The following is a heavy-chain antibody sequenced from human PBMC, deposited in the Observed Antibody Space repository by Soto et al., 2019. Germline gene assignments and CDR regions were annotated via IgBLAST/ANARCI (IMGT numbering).Heavy chain of an antibody. D-gene: IGHD6-19*01. CDR1: GFTFSSYA. V-gene: IGHV3-30-3*01. J-gene: IGHJ4*02. Sequence: PGGSLRLSCAASGFTFSSYAMHWVRQAPGKGLEWVAVISYDGSNKYYADSVKGRFTISRDNSKNTLYLQMNSLRAEDTAVYYCARGGPAVAGTHYYFDYWGQGTLVTVSS. CDR2: ISYDGSNK. CDR3: ARGGPAVAGTHYYFDY.